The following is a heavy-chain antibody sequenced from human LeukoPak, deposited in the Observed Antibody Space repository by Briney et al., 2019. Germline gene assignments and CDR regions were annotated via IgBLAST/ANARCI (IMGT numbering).Heavy chain of an antibody. CDR3: AKAEQLVSPFDY. CDR1: GFTFSSYS. V-gene: IGHV3-21*01. D-gene: IGHD6-6*01. CDR2: ISSSSSYI. J-gene: IGHJ4*02. Sequence: GGSLRLSCAASGFTFSSYSMNWVRQAPGKGLEWVSSISSSSSYIYYADSVKGRFTISRDNAKNSLYLQMNSLRAEDTAVYYCAKAEQLVSPFDYWGQGTLVTVSS.